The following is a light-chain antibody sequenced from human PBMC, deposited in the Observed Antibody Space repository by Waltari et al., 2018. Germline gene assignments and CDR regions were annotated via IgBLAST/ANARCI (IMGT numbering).Light chain of an antibody. Sequence: LVLTQSPSAFAYLGASLKPTCTPSSGYSSTVIACLPQRPGKGPRYLMKFNSDGSHRKGDDIPDRFSASNSGTEYYLTISSLQSEDEADYYCQTGGHGTWVFGGGTKLTVL. CDR1: SGYSSTV. CDR2: FNSDGSH. V-gene: IGLV4-69*01. J-gene: IGLJ3*02. CDR3: QTGGHGTWV.